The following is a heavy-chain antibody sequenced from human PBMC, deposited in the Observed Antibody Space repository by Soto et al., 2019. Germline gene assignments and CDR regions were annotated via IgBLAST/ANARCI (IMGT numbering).Heavy chain of an antibody. CDR3: ARDLSELELPPAYYFDY. V-gene: IGHV3-48*02. CDR2: ISSSSSTI. Sequence: GGSLRLSCAASGFTFSSYSMNWVRQAPGKGLEWVSYISSSSSTIYYADSVKGRFTISRDNAKNSLYLQMNSLRDEDTAVYYCARDLSELELPPAYYFDYWGQGTLVTVSS. D-gene: IGHD1-26*01. J-gene: IGHJ4*02. CDR1: GFTFSSYS.